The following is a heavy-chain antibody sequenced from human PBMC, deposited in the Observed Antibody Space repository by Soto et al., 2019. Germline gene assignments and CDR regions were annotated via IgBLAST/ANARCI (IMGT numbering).Heavy chain of an antibody. CDR1: GFTFSSYA. J-gene: IGHJ3*02. V-gene: IGHV3-23*01. D-gene: IGHD1-26*01. Sequence: EVQLLESGGGLVQPGGSLRLSCAASGFTFSSYAMSWVRQAPGKGLEWVSAISGSGGSTYYADSVKGRFTISRDNSKNTLYLQMNSLRAEDTAVYYCAKVGGVGATLGRAFDIWGQGTMVTVSS. CDR2: ISGSGGST. CDR3: AKVGGVGATLGRAFDI.